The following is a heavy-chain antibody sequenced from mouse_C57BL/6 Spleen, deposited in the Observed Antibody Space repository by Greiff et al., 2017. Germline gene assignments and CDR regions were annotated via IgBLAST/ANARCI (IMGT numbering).Heavy chain of an antibody. CDR3: ARGNYDGAMDY. Sequence: VQLQQSGPELVKPGASVKLSCKASGYTFTDYYMTWVKQSPGKSLEWIGDINPNSGGTSYNQKFKGKATLTVDKSSSTAYMEIRSLTSEDAADYYCARGNYDGAMDYWGQGTSVTVSS. D-gene: IGHD2-3*01. V-gene: IGHV1-26*01. CDR1: GYTFTDYY. CDR2: INPNSGGT. J-gene: IGHJ4*01.